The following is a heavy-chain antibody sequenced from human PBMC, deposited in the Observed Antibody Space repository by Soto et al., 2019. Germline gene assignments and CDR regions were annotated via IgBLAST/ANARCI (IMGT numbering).Heavy chain of an antibody. J-gene: IGHJ4*02. Sequence: PGGSLRLSCAASGFTFSTYAMSWVRQAPGKGLEWVSAISGSGGSTYYADSVKGRFTISRDNSKNTLYLQMNSLRAEDTAVYYCAKDRLYDYIWGSYRQYFDYWGQGTLVTVSS. CDR3: AKDRLYDYIWGSYRQYFDY. D-gene: IGHD3-16*02. CDR2: ISGSGGST. V-gene: IGHV3-23*01. CDR1: GFTFSTYA.